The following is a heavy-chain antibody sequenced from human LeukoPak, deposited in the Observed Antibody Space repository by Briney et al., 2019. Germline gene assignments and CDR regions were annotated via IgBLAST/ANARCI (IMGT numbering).Heavy chain of an antibody. CDR3: ARVGIVVVPAAHRWFDS. V-gene: IGHV3-21*01. D-gene: IGHD2-2*01. CDR1: GFNFSSYS. Sequence: GGSLRLSCAASGFNFSSYSMNWVRQAPGRGLEWVSSISSSSSYIYYADSVKGRFTISRDNAKNSLYLQMNSLRAEDTAVYYCARVGIVVVPAAHRWFDSWGQGTLVTVSS. CDR2: ISSSSSYI. J-gene: IGHJ5*01.